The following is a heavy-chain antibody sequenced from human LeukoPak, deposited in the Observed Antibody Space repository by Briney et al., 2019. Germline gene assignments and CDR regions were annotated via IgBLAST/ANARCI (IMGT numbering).Heavy chain of an antibody. D-gene: IGHD1-14*01. CDR1: GASISSHY. V-gene: IGHV4-59*11. CDR3: SRAGTGFNSPGAY. Sequence: SETLSLTCGVSGASISSHYWSWIRQPPGKGLEWIGYIHYSGSTNCNPSLKSRVTISLDTSKNQCSLKLTSVTAADTAVYYCSRAGTGFNSPGAYWGQGTLVTVSS. CDR2: IHYSGST. J-gene: IGHJ4*02.